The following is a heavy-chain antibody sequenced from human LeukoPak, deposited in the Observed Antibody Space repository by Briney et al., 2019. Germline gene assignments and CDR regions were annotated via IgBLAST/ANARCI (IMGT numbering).Heavy chain of an antibody. J-gene: IGHJ4*02. D-gene: IGHD4-17*01. CDR1: GYTFTSYD. CDR2: MNPNSGNT. V-gene: IGHV1-8*01. Sequence: ASVKVSCKASGYTFTSYDINWVRQATGQGLEWMGWMNPNSGNTGYAQKFQGRVTMTRNTSISTAYMELSSLRSEDTAVYYCARVNGALRYGDFLYFLDYWGQGTLVTVSS. CDR3: ARVNGALRYGDFLYFLDY.